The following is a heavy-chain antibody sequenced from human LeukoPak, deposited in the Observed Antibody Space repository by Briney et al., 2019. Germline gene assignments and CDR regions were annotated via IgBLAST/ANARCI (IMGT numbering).Heavy chain of an antibody. CDR3: ARCSMDYYFDY. D-gene: IGHD2-2*03. V-gene: IGHV3-11*01. CDR2: ISSSGSTI. J-gene: IGHJ4*02. CDR1: GFTFSDYY. Sequence: GGSLRLSCAASGFTFSDYYMSWIRQAPGKGLEWVSYISSSGSTIYYADSVKGRFTISRDNAKNSLYPQMNSLRAEDTAVYYCARCSMDYYFDYWGQGTLVTVSS.